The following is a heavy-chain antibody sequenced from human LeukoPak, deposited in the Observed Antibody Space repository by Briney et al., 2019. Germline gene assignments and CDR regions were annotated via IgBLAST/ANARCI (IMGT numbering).Heavy chain of an antibody. CDR3: ARVMGASWFFYLDV. CDR1: DTSISNNR. CDR2: IFHRGIP. D-gene: IGHD3-16*02. Sequence: SETLSLTCDVSDTSISNNRWSRVRQSPGKGLEWIGEIFHRGIPNYNPSLKSRVTMSIDTSKNQLSLNVNSVTAADTAVYYCARVMGASWFFYLDVWGKGTTVTVSS. V-gene: IGHV4/OR15-8*01. J-gene: IGHJ6*04.